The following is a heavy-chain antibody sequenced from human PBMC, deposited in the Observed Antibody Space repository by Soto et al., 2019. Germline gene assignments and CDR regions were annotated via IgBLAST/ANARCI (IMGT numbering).Heavy chain of an antibody. CDR1: GFTFSSYS. Sequence: EVQLVESGGGLVKPGGSLRLSCAASGFTFSSYSMNWVRQAPGKGLEWVSSISSSSSYIYYADSVKGRFTISRDNAKNLLYRHMNSMGAEETAVYYCARGWAVTTPGGCFDIWGQGRMVSV. J-gene: IGHJ3*02. CDR3: ARGWAVTTPGGCFDI. CDR2: ISSSSSYI. D-gene: IGHD4-17*01. V-gene: IGHV3-21*04.